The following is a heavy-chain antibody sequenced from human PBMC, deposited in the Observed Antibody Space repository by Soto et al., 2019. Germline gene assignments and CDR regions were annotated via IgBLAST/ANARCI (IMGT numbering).Heavy chain of an antibody. D-gene: IGHD1-26*01. J-gene: IGHJ4*02. CDR2: IKSKNDGGTP. CDR3: TTDEWE. Sequence: EVQLVESGGGLVKPGGSLTLSCAPSGFSFRGAWMSWVRQPGGKGLGWVGRIKSKNDGGTPDYAAPVKGRFTISRDDSKKTLYLQMNSLKIEDTALYYCTTDEWEWGQGTLGTVSS. V-gene: IGHV3-15*05. CDR1: GFSFRGAW.